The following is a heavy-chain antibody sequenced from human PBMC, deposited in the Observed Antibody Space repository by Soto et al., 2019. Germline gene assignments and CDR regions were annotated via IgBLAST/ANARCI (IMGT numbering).Heavy chain of an antibody. Sequence: QVQLVQSGAEVKKPGSPVKVSCKASGGTLSSYIFNWFRQAPGQGLEWMGGIIPIFATANYAQKFQGRVTITADESTSTAYMDLSSLSSEDTAIYYCARDVRVSGYYRSRPRLGMDVWGQGTTVTVSS. CDR1: GGTLSSYI. V-gene: IGHV1-69*01. J-gene: IGHJ6*02. CDR2: IIPIFATA. CDR3: ARDVRVSGYYRSRPRLGMDV. D-gene: IGHD3-3*01.